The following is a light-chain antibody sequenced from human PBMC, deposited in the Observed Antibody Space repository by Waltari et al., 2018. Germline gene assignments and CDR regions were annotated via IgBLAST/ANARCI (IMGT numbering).Light chain of an antibody. CDR3: ALYMGSGIWV. Sequence: QTVVTKEPSLSVSHGGLVHLTCALRSGSSSTHSHATWYHQPPGPPPHTLVYKANARSSVLPDRFPASILGNTAALTITGAHADDESDYYCALYMGSGIWVFGGGTRLTVL. CDR2: KAN. V-gene: IGLV8-61*01. CDR1: SGSSSTHSH. J-gene: IGLJ3*02.